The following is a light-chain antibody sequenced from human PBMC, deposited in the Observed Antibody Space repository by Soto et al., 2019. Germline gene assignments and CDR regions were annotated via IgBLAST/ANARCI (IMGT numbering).Light chain of an antibody. CDR3: SSYAGSSNV. J-gene: IGLJ1*01. V-gene: IGLV2-8*01. Sequence: QSVLTQPPSASGSPGQSVAISCTGTSSDVGGYNDVYWYQQHPGKAPKLMIEDVNKRPSGGPYRVSGAKSGNTASLTVSGLQAEDEADYYCSSYAGSSNVFGTGTKLTVL. CDR1: SSDVGGYND. CDR2: DVN.